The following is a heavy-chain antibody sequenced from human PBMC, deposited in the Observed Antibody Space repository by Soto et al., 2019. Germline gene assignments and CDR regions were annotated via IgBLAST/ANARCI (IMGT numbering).Heavy chain of an antibody. J-gene: IGHJ3*02. V-gene: IGHV4-59*08. CDR2: LCYTGSS. Sequence: QVQLQESGPGLVKPSETLSLTCSVSGGSISGYAWNWIRQPPGKGLEWITYLCYTGSSKYNPSLKRRVTPSVDTSKTQFSLNLRSVTAADTAVYYCARQGLSGSYLDGFDIWGQGTMVTVSS. CDR3: ARQGLSGSYLDGFDI. D-gene: IGHD1-26*01. CDR1: GGSISGYA.